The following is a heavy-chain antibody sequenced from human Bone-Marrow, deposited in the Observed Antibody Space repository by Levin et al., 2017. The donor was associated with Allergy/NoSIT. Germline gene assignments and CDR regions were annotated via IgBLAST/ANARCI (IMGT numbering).Heavy chain of an antibody. CDR3: TRKYCSSTSCYSAENYFDY. Sequence: GGSLRLSCTASGFTFGDYAMSWVRQAPGKGLEWVGFIRSKAYGGTTEYAASVKGRFTISRDDSKSIAYLQMNSLKTEDTAVYYCTRKYCSSTSCYSAENYFDYWGQGTLVTVSS. D-gene: IGHD2-2*01. CDR1: GFTFGDYA. CDR2: IRSKAYGGTT. V-gene: IGHV3-49*04. J-gene: IGHJ4*02.